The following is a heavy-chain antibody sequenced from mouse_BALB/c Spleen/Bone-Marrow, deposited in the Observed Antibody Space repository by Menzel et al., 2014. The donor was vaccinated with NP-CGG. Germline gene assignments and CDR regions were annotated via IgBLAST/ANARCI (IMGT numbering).Heavy chain of an antibody. V-gene: IGHV1S22*01. CDR3: TRWRFITTATDAMDY. Sequence: LQQSGSELVRPGASVKLSCKASGYTFTSYWMHWVKQRPGQGLEWIGNIYPGSGSTNYDEKFKSKATLTVDTSSSTAYMQLSSLTSEDSAVYYCTRWRFITTATDAMDYWGQGTSVTVSS. CDR2: IYPGSGST. CDR1: GYTFTSYW. D-gene: IGHD1-2*01. J-gene: IGHJ4*01.